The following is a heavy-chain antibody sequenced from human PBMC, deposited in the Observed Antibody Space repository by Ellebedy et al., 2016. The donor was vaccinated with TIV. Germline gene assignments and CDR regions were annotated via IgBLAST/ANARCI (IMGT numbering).Heavy chain of an antibody. V-gene: IGHV4-31*03. Sequence: LRLSCTVSGGSISSGGYYWSWIRQHPGKGLEWIGYIYYSGSTYYNPSLKSRVTISVDTSKNQFSLKLSSVTAADTAVYYCTSCNYDILTGYFWAYNWFDPWGQGTLVTVSS. D-gene: IGHD3-9*01. J-gene: IGHJ5*02. CDR2: IYYSGST. CDR1: GGSISSGGYY. CDR3: TSCNYDILTGYFWAYNWFDP.